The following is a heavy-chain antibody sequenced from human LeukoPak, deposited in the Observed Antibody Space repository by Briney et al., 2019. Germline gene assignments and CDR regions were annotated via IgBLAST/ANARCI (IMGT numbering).Heavy chain of an antibody. D-gene: IGHD5-18*01. CDR1: GFTFSSYS. Sequence: PGGSPRLSCAASGFTFSSYSMNWVRQAPGKGLEWVSSISSSSSYIYYADSVKGRFTISRDNAKNSLYLQMNSLRAEDTAVYYCARGGVYSYAAYYMDVWGKGTTVTVSS. CDR2: ISSSSSYI. V-gene: IGHV3-21*01. CDR3: ARGGVYSYAAYYMDV. J-gene: IGHJ6*03.